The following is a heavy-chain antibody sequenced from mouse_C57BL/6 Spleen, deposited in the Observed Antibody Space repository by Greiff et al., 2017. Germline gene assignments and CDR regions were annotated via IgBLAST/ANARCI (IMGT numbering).Heavy chain of an antibody. CDR2: IYPRSGNT. CDR1: GYTFTSYG. CDR3: ARRDYYGSSYAMDY. D-gene: IGHD1-1*01. Sequence: QVQLQQSGAELARPGASVKLSCKASGYTFTSYGISWVKQRTGQGLEWIGEIYPRSGNTYYNEKFKGKATLTADQSSSTAYMELRSLTSEDSAVYFCARRDYYGSSYAMDYWGQGTSVTVSS. V-gene: IGHV1-81*01. J-gene: IGHJ4*01.